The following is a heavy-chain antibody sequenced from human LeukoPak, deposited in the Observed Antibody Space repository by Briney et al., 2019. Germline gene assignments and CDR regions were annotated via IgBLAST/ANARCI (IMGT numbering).Heavy chain of an antibody. Sequence: ASVKVSCKASGYSFSGHYIHWVRQAPGQGLEWMGQINPNGAASHYAQKFQDRVTMTSDTSINMAYMELRSLRSDDTAVYYCARDFYGSRPGAFDYWGQGTLITVSS. V-gene: IGHV1-2*06. CDR1: GYSFSGHY. D-gene: IGHD3-10*01. CDR2: INPNGAAS. J-gene: IGHJ4*02. CDR3: ARDFYGSRPGAFDY.